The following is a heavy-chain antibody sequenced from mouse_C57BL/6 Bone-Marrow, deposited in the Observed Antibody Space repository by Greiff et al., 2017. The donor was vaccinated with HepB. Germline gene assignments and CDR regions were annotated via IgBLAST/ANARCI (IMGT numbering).Heavy chain of an antibody. Sequence: EVKLMESGEGLVKPGGSLKLSCAASGFTFSSYAMSWVRQTPEKRLEWVAYISSGGDYIYYADTVKGRFTISRDNARTTLYLQMSSLKSEDTAMYYCTRDSNWFAYWGQGTLVTVSA. CDR2: ISSGGDYI. CDR3: TRDSNWFAY. V-gene: IGHV5-9-1*02. J-gene: IGHJ3*01. CDR1: GFTFSSYA. D-gene: IGHD2-5*01.